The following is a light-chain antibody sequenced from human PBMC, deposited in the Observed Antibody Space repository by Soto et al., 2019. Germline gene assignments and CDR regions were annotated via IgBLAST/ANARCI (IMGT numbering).Light chain of an antibody. CDR3: QHYNSYSEA. CDR1: QGIRSF. V-gene: IGKV1-5*03. J-gene: IGKJ1*01. CDR2: KAS. Sequence: DIQLTQSPSFLSASVGDRFSITCRASQGIRSFLAWHQQKPGKAPKLLIYKASTLKSGVPSRFSGSGSGTEFTLTISSLQPDDFATYYCQHYNSYSEAFGQGTKVDI.